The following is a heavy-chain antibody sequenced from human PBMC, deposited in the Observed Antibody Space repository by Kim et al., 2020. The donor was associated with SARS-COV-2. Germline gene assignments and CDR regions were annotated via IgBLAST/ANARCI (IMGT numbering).Heavy chain of an antibody. Sequence: GGSLRLSCAASGFTFSSYAMSWVRQAPGKGLEWVSAISGSGGSTYYADSVKGRFTISRDNSKNTLYLQMNSLRAEDTAVYYCAGLLSYYYGMDVWGQGTTVTVSS. CDR2: ISGSGGST. CDR3: AGLLSYYYGMDV. CDR1: GFTFSSYA. D-gene: IGHD1-26*01. J-gene: IGHJ6*02. V-gene: IGHV3-23*01.